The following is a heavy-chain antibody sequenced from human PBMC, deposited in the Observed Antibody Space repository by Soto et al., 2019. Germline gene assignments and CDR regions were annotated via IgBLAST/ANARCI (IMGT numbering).Heavy chain of an antibody. CDR1: GFTFSSYG. Sequence: QVQLVESGGGVVQPGRSLRLSCAASGFTFSSYGMHWVRQAPGKGLEWVAVIWYDGSNKYYADSVKGPFTISRDNSKNTLDLEKNRLRAEDTAVYYRARKARNIGAPPSGMDVWGQGTTVTVSS. CDR2: IWYDGSNK. J-gene: IGHJ6*02. V-gene: IGHV3-33*01. CDR3: ARKARNIGAPPSGMDV. D-gene: IGHD6-6*01.